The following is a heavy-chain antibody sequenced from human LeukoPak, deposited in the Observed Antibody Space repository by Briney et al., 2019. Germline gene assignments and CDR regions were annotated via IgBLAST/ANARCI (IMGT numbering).Heavy chain of an antibody. Sequence: GGSLRLSCAASGNYWMHWVRQAPGKGLEWVSVISDSGGSTYYAGSVKGRFTISRDNSKNTLYLQMNSLRAEDTAVYYCAKDLGAGGGSVFHYWGQGTLVTVSS. CDR2: ISDSGGST. J-gene: IGHJ4*02. V-gene: IGHV3-23*01. CDR1: GNYW. D-gene: IGHD3-10*01. CDR3: AKDLGAGGGSVFHY.